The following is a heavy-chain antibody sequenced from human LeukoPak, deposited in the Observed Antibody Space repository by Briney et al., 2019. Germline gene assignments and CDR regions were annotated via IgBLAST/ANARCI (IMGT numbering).Heavy chain of an antibody. Sequence: PGGSLRLSCAASGFTFSSYAMHWVRQAPGKGLEWVAVISYDGSNKYYADSVKGRFTISRDNSKNTLYLQMNSLRAEDTAVYYCARVSMGDSWAFDIWGQGTMVTVSS. V-gene: IGHV3-30-3*01. CDR3: ARVSMGDSWAFDI. J-gene: IGHJ3*02. D-gene: IGHD2-21*02. CDR1: GFTFSSYA. CDR2: ISYDGSNK.